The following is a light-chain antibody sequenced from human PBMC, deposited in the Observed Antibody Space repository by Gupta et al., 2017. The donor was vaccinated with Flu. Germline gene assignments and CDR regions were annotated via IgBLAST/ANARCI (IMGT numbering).Light chain of an antibody. J-gene: IGLJ2*01. CDR1: KLGDVY. Sequence: SYELTQPPSVSVSPEQTASVTCSGDKLGDVYVSWYQQKPGQSPVLVIYQDTQRPSGIPERFSGSNSGNTATLTISGTQAMDEADYYCQAWDSGTCGFGGGTKLTVL. CDR2: QDT. V-gene: IGLV3-1*01. CDR3: QAWDSGTCG.